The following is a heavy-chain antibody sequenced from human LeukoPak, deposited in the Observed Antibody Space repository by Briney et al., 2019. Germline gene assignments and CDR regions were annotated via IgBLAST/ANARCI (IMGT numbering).Heavy chain of an antibody. CDR2: INPNSGGT. CDR1: GYTFTGYY. J-gene: IGHJ5*01. D-gene: IGHD1-26*01. CDR3: ARATGTYWWFDS. V-gene: IGHV1-2*04. Sequence: GASVKVSCKASGYTFTGYYMHWVRQAPGQGREWMGWINPNSGGTNYAQKFQGWVTMTRDMPISTDYMELSRLRADDTAIYYCARATGTYWWFDSWGQGTLVTVSS.